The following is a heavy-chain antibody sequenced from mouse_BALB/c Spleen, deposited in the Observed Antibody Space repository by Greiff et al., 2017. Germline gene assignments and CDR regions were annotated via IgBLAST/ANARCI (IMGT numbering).Heavy chain of an antibody. CDR3: AREGEYDYEAWFAY. CDR1: GFSLTSYG. Sequence: VQLQESGPGLVAPSQSLSITCTVSGFSLTSYGVHWVRQPPGKGLEWLGMIWGDGSTDYNSALKSRLSISKDNSKSQVFLKMNSLQTDDTARYYCAREGEYDYEAWFAYWGQGTLVTVSA. D-gene: IGHD2-4*01. CDR2: IWGDGST. V-gene: IGHV2-6-7*01. J-gene: IGHJ3*01.